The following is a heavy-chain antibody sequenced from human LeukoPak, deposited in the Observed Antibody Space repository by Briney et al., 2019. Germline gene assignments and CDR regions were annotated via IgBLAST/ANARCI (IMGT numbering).Heavy chain of an antibody. J-gene: IGHJ3*02. Sequence: ASVKVSCKASGYTFTSYDINWVRQATGQGLEWMGWMNPNSGNTGYAQKFQGRATMTRDTSISTAYMELSSLRSEDTAVYYCARSLRYFDWDDAFDIWGQGTMVTVSS. CDR3: ARSLRYFDWDDAFDI. D-gene: IGHD3-9*01. CDR2: MNPNSGNT. V-gene: IGHV1-8*01. CDR1: GYTFTSYD.